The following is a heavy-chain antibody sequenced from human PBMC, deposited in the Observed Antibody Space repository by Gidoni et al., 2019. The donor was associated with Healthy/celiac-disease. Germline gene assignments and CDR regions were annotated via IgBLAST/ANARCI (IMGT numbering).Heavy chain of an antibody. CDR3: ARDPQGQRQKGGMDV. CDR1: GYTFTGYY. CDR2: INPNSGGT. V-gene: IGHV1-2*06. Sequence: QVQLVQSGAEVKKPGASVKVSCKASGYTFTGYYMHWVRQAPGQGLAWMGRINPNSGGTNYAQKFHGRVTMTRDTSISTAYMELSRLRSDDTAVYYCARDPQGQRQKGGMDVWGQGTTVTVSS. J-gene: IGHJ6*02. D-gene: IGHD6-25*01.